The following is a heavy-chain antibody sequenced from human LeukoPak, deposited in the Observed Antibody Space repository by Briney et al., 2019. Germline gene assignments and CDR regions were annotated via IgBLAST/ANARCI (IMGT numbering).Heavy chain of an antibody. D-gene: IGHD3-10*01. CDR2: MNPNSGKT. V-gene: IGHV1-8*01. CDR3: ARGLVLVRGVIIHRADFSSNWFDP. Sequence: ASVKVSCKASGHTFTSYDINWVGQATGQRLEWMGWMNPNSGKTGYAQKFQGRVTMTRNTYISKAYMELSRLREEDTAVYYCARGLVLVRGVIIHRADFSSNWFDPWGQGTLVTVSS. CDR1: GHTFTSYD. J-gene: IGHJ5*02.